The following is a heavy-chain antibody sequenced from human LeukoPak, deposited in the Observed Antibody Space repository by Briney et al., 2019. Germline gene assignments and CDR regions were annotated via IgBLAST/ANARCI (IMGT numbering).Heavy chain of an antibody. Sequence: GASVKVSCKASGYTFTSYGISWVRQAPGQGLEWMGWINPKSGDTNYAQKFQGRVTMTRDTSISTSYMELSRLTSDDTAVYYCARIVDIWGQGTMVTVSS. CDR1: GYTFTSYG. V-gene: IGHV1-2*02. CDR3: ARIVDI. J-gene: IGHJ3*02. CDR2: INPKSGDT.